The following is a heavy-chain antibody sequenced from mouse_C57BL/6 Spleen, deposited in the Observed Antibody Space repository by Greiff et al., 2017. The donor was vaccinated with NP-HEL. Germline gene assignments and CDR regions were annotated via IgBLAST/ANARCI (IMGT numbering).Heavy chain of an antibody. D-gene: IGHD2-1*01. Sequence: EVQLQQSGPELVKPGASVKIPCKASGYTFTDYNMDWVKQSHGKSLEWIGDINPNNGGTIYNQKFKGKATLTVDKSSSTAYMELRSLTSEDTAVYYLVRRWDYYDYAMDYWGQGTSVTVSS. CDR1: GYTFTDYN. J-gene: IGHJ4*01. CDR3: VRRWDYYDYAMDY. CDR2: INPNNGGT. V-gene: IGHV1-18*01.